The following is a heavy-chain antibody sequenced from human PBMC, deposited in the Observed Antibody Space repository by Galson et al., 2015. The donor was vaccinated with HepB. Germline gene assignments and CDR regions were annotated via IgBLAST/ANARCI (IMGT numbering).Heavy chain of an antibody. V-gene: IGHV3-33*08. D-gene: IGHD3-10*01. CDR2: IWYDGSNK. Sequence: SLRLSCAASGFTFSSYGMHWVRQAPGKGLEWVAVIWYDGSNKYYADSVKGRFTISRDNSKNTLYLQMNSLRAEDTAVYYCARDRGYYGSGSYLYYFDYWGQGTLVTVSS. J-gene: IGHJ4*02. CDR1: GFTFSSYG. CDR3: ARDRGYYGSGSYLYYFDY.